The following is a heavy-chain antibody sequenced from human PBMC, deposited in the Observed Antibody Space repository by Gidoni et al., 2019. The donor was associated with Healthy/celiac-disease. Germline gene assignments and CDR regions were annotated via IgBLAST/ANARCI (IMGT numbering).Heavy chain of an antibody. CDR3: ARLGLWFGEYYYGMDV. Sequence: QVQLQQWGAGRLQPSEPLSLTCAAYGWSFSGYYWSWIRHPPGKGLEWIGEINHSGSTNYNPTLKSRVTISVDTSKNQFSLKLSSVTAADTAVYYCARLGLWFGEYYYGMDVWGQGTTVTVSS. D-gene: IGHD3-10*01. CDR1: GWSFSGYY. V-gene: IGHV4-34*01. CDR2: INHSGST. J-gene: IGHJ6*02.